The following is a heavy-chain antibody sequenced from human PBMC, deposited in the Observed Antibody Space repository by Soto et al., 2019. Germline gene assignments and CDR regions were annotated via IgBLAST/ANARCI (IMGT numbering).Heavy chain of an antibody. CDR1: DGSISSYY. Sequence: QVQLQESGPGLVKPSETLSLTCTVSDGSISSYYWSWIRQSPGKGLEWIGYIYYSGSTNYNPSLKSRVSISVDTSKNQFSLKVSSVTAADTAVYYCARDPHLTNNWADWYFDLWGRGTLVTVSS. J-gene: IGHJ2*01. CDR3: ARDPHLTNNWADWYFDL. V-gene: IGHV4-59*01. CDR2: IYYSGST. D-gene: IGHD1-1*01.